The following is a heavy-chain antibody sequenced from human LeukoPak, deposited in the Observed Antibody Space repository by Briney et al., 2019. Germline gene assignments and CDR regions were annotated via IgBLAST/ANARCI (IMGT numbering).Heavy chain of an antibody. CDR3: ARGPGGSWAPFDY. CDR1: GYTFTSYA. D-gene: IGHD6-13*01. Sequence: ASVKVSCKASGYTFTSYAMHGVRQAPGQRLEWMGWINADNGNTEYSQKFQGRVTIVRDTSASTAYMELSSLKSEDTAVYYCARGPGGSWAPFDYWGQGTLVTVSS. V-gene: IGHV1-3*01. CDR2: INADNGNT. J-gene: IGHJ4*02.